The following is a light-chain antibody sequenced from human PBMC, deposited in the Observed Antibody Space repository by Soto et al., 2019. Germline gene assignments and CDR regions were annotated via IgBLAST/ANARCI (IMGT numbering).Light chain of an antibody. CDR2: EVY. J-gene: IGLJ1*01. CDR3: SSYLGTNSYV. V-gene: IGLV2-8*01. Sequence: QSVLTQPPSASGSPGQSVTISCTGTSSDVGGYNYVSWYQQHPGKAPKLIIYEVYKRPSGVPDRFSGSKSGNTAALTVSGRHAEDEADYYCSSYLGTNSYVFGTGTKVTVL. CDR1: SSDVGGYNY.